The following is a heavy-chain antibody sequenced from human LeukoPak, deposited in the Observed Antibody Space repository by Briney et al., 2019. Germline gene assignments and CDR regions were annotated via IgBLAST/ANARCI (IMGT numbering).Heavy chain of an antibody. Sequence: GGSLRLSCAASGFTLRSFWMSWVRQAPGKGLEWVADIRHDGIEKYYVDSMKGRFTISRDNAKNSLYLQMNSLSAEDTAVYYCARYNADSSVWVNYYFDLWGRGTLVTVSS. D-gene: IGHD3-22*01. J-gene: IGHJ2*01. CDR1: GFTLRSFW. V-gene: IGHV3-7*01. CDR3: ARYNADSSVWVNYYFDL. CDR2: IRHDGIEK.